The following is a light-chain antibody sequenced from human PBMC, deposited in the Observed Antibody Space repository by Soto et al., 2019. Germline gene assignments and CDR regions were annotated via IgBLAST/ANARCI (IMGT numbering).Light chain of an antibody. V-gene: IGKV3D-7*01. Sequence: EIVMTQSPATLSLSPGERVTLSCSASQSISNTYLSWYQQKPGQAPRLLIYGASTRATGVPARFSGSGSGTDFTRTISGLQPEDFAVYYCHQDYTLPHTFCGGNKVQIK. CDR2: GAS. CDR3: HQDYTLPHT. CDR1: QSISNTY. J-gene: IGKJ4*01.